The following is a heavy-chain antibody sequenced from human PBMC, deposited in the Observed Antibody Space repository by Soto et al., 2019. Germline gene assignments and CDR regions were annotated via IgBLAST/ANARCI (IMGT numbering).Heavy chain of an antibody. CDR2: ISAYNGNT. Sequence: QVQLVQSGAEVKKPGASVKVSCKASGYTFTSYGISWVRQAPGQGLEWMGGISAYNGNTNYAQKLQGRVTMTTDTSTSTAYMELRSMRSDDTAVYYCARTRLRYFDWPPQSPPYYYYYMDVWGKGTTVTVSS. CDR3: ARTRLRYFDWPPQSPPYYYYYMDV. V-gene: IGHV1-18*01. CDR1: GYTFTSYG. D-gene: IGHD3-9*01. J-gene: IGHJ6*03.